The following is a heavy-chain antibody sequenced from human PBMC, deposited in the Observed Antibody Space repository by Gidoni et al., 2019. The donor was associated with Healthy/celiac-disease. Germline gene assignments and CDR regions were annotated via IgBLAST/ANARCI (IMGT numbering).Heavy chain of an antibody. V-gene: IGHV3-7*03. CDR2: IKQDGSEK. CDR3: ARARIAARPRGFYFDY. D-gene: IGHD6-6*01. J-gene: IGHJ4*02. CDR1: GFPFSSYW. Sequence: EVQLVESGGGLVQPGGSLSLSCAASGFPFSSYWMSWVRQAPGKGLEWVANIKQDGSEKYYGDSVKGRFTISRDNAKNSLYLQMNSLRAEDTAVYYCARARIAARPRGFYFDYWGQGTLVTVSS.